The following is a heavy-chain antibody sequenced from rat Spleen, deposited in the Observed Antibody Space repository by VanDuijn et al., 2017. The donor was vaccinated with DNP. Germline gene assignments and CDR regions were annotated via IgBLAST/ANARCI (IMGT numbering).Heavy chain of an antibody. V-gene: IGHV5-31*01. Sequence: EVKLVESGGGLVQPGRSLKLSCAASGFTFNYYWMAWIRQAPGKGLEWIASITSGSGTTSYPDSVKGRFTISRDDAKNTLSLQMNSLRSEDTATYYCARVGDLHDGGDGDVLDVWGQGTSVTVSS. CDR1: GFTFNYYW. D-gene: IGHD1-12*02. J-gene: IGHJ4*01. CDR3: ARVGDLHDGGDGDVLDV. CDR2: ITSGSGTT.